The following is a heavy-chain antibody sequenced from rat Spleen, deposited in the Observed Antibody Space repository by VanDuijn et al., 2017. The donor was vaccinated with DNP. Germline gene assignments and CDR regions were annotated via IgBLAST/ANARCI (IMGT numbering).Heavy chain of an antibody. V-gene: IGHV2-27*01. CDR1: GFSLITYH. CDR2: IQIGGST. D-gene: IGHD3-1*01. J-gene: IGHJ2*01. CDR3: ARSRAPRPFDY. Sequence: QVQLKESGPGLVQPSQTLSLTCTVSGFSLITYHVHWVRQPPGKGLEWMGRIQIGGSTDYNSALNSRLTISRDTSKSQVFLTMSSVQTEDTAMYFCARSRAPRPFDYWGQGVMVTVSS.